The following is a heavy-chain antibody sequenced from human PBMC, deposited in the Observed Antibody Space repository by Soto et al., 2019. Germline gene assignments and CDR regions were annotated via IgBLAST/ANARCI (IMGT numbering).Heavy chain of an antibody. D-gene: IGHD6-13*01. CDR1: GYTFTGYY. J-gene: IGHJ6*02. CDR2: INPNSGGT. Sequence: ASVKVSCKASGYTFTGYYMHWVRQAPGQGLEWMGWINPNSGGTNYAQKFQGWVTMTRDTSISTAYMELSRLRSDDTAVYYCARNTAAGTKGYYYYGMDVWAKGPRSPSP. V-gene: IGHV1-2*04. CDR3: ARNTAAGTKGYYYYGMDV.